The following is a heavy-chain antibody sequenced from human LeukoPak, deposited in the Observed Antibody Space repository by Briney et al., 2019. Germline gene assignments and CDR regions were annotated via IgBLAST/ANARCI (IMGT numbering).Heavy chain of an antibody. D-gene: IGHD1-26*01. CDR2: IYYSGST. Sequence: PSETLSLTCTVSGGSISSSSYYWGWIRQPQGRGLEWIVSIYYSGSTYYNPSLKSRVTIAVYTDKNQFSLKLSSVTAADTAVYYCASGIVGATGSSNFDYWGQGTLVTVSS. V-gene: IGHV4-39*07. CDR1: GGSISSSSYY. CDR3: ASGIVGATGSSNFDY. J-gene: IGHJ4*02.